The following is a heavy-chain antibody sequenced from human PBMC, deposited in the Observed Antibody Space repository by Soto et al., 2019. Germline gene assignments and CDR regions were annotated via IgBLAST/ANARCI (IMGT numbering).Heavy chain of an antibody. Sequence: QVQLVQSGAEVKKPGASVKVSCKASGYTFTSYDITWVRQATGQGLEWMGWMNPNSGNTGSAQKFQGIVTMTRNTAISTADMELSSLRSEDTAVYYCARPLYGDHVDYWGQGTLVIVSS. CDR2: MNPNSGNT. D-gene: IGHD4-17*01. CDR1: GYTFTSYD. V-gene: IGHV1-8*01. CDR3: ARPLYGDHVDY. J-gene: IGHJ4*02.